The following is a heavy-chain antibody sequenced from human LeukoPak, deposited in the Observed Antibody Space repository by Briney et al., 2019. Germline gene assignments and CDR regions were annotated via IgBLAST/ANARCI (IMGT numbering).Heavy chain of an antibody. CDR2: IKEDGSEK. D-gene: IGHD6-19*01. J-gene: IGHJ4*02. CDR3: ARVGSGEGMD. CDR1: GFTFSSHW. Sequence: AGSLRLTCAASGFTFSSHWMSWVRQAPGKGLEWVANIKEDGSEKYYGDSVKGRFTISRDNAKKSLYLQMNSLRAEDTAVYYCARVGSGEGMDWGQGTLVTVSS. V-gene: IGHV3-7*01.